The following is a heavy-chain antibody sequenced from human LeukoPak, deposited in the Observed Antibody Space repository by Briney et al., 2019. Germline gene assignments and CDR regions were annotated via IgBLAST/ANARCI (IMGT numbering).Heavy chain of an antibody. CDR3: AGRYCSSTSCYESYYYYGMDV. CDR1: GGSVSGYY. CDR2: VYYSGST. J-gene: IGHJ6*02. Sequence: SETLSLTCVVSGGSVSGYYWGWIRQPPGRGLEWIGYVYYSGSTNYNPFFKSRITISVDTSRNQFSLQLSSVTAADAAVYYCAGRYCSSTSCYESYYYYGMDVWGQGTTVTVSS. V-gene: IGHV4-59*02. D-gene: IGHD2-2*01.